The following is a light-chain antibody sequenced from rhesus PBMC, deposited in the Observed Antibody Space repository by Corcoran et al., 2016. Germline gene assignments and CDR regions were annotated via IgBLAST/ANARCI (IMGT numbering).Light chain of an antibody. CDR2: STS. CDR1: QSFSSS. Sequence: DIQMTQSPSSLSVSVVDSVTITCRASQSFSSSLAWYQQKPGKAPKLLIYSTSRLQTGVPSRFSGRDSGTDYTLTISSLQPEDIGSYYCQQYYSEPWTFGQGTKVEIK. J-gene: IGKJ1*01. CDR3: QQYYSEPWT. V-gene: IGKV1-46*01.